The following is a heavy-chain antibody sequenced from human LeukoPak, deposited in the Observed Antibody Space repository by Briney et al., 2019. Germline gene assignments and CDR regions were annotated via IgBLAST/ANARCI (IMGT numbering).Heavy chain of an antibody. V-gene: IGHV1-18*01. Sequence: ASVKVSCKASGYTFTSYGISWVRQAPGQGLEWLGWISAYNGETNYAQRLQGRVTMTTDTSTRTAHMELRSLRSDDTAVYYCARDVQLNSGSYGGYWGQGTLVTVSS. CDR1: GYTFTSYG. J-gene: IGHJ4*02. CDR2: ISAYNGET. CDR3: ARDVQLNSGSYGGY. D-gene: IGHD1-26*01.